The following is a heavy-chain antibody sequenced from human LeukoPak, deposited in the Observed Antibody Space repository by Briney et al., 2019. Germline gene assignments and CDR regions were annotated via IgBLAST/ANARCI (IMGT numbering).Heavy chain of an antibody. CDR1: GFAFSSFA. V-gene: IGHV3-23*01. J-gene: IGHJ6*03. D-gene: IGHD6-19*01. CDR2: INGRGSTT. Sequence: PGGSLRLSCAASGFAFSSFAMGWVRQSPGKGLEWLSTINGRGSTTFYSDSVKGRFTISRDNSKNTLYLHMDSLRPDDTAMYYCTKELHVAVAVADYYYFYMDVWGRGTAVTDSS. CDR3: TKELHVAVAVADYYYFYMDV.